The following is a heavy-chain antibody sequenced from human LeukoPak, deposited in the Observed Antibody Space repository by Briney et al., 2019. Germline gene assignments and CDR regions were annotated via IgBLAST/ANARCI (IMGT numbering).Heavy chain of an antibody. CDR2: IKHDGSEK. CDR1: GFTFSSYW. V-gene: IGHV3-7*01. D-gene: IGHD2-15*01. CDR3: ARNAYGGY. Sequence: GGSLKLSCVASGFTFSSYWMTWVRQAPGKGLEWMANIKHDGSEKYYVDSVKGRFTISRDNAKNSLYLLMNSLRAEDTAVYYCARNAYGGYWGQGTLVTVSS. J-gene: IGHJ4*02.